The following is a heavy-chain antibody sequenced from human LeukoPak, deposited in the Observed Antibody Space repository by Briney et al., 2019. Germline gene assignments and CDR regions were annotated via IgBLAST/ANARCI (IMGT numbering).Heavy chain of an antibody. D-gene: IGHD2-15*01. V-gene: IGHV3-23*01. J-gene: IGHJ4*02. Sequence: PGGSLRLSCAASGFTFSSYAMSWVRQAPGKGLEWVSAISGSGGSTYYADSVKGRFTISRDNSKNTLYLQMNSLRAEDTAVYYCAKGRTLGYCSGGSCYYYWGQGTLVTVSS. CDR1: GFTFSSYA. CDR3: AKGRTLGYCSGGSCYYY. CDR2: ISGSGGST.